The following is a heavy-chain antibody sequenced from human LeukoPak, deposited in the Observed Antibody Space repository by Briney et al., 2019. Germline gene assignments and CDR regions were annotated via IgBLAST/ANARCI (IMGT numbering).Heavy chain of an antibody. CDR2: IYTSGST. D-gene: IGHD6-13*01. CDR1: GGSISSGSYY. CDR3: ARGPPATIAAAGTGAFDY. J-gene: IGHJ4*02. Sequence: SETLSLTCTVSGGSISSGSYYWSWIRQPAGKGLEWIGRIYTSGSTNYNPSLKSRVTISVDTSKNQFSLKLSSVTAADTAVYYCARGPPATIAAAGTGAFDYWGQGTLVTVSS. V-gene: IGHV4-61*02.